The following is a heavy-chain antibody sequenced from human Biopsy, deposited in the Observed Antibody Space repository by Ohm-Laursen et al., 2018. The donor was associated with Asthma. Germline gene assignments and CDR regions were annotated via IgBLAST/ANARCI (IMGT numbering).Heavy chain of an antibody. V-gene: IGHV3-33*01. CDR1: GFTFSSYS. D-gene: IGHD2-2*01. CDR2: IWNDDSNN. CDR3: AREGHEYCSSTSCASFDY. Sequence: SLTLSCSATGFTFSSYSMHWVRLGPGKGLEREAVIWNDDSNNYYADSVKGRFTISRDNSKNTLYLQKNSLRAEDTAVYYCAREGHEYCSSTSCASFDYWGQGTLVTVSS. J-gene: IGHJ4*02.